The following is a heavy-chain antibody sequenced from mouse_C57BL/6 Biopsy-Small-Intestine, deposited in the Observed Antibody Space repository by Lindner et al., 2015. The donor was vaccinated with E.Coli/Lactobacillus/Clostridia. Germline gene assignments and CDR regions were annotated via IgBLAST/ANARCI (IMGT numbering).Heavy chain of an antibody. CDR1: GFNIKDDY. V-gene: IGHV14-4*01. CDR3: TPAGVMDY. CDR2: IDPENGDT. J-gene: IGHJ4*01. Sequence: VQLQESGAELVRPGASVKLSCTASGFNIKDDYMHWVKQRPEQGLEWIGWIDPENGDTEYASKFQGKATITADTSSNTAYLQLSSLTSEDTAVYYCTPAGVMDYWGQGTSVTVPS.